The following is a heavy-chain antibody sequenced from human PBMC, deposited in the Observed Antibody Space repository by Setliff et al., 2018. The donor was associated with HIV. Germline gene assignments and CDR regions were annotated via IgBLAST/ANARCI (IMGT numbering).Heavy chain of an antibody. Sequence: SETLSLTCTVSGGTIRSYYWSWIRQPAGKGLEWIGRIYGSGSTNYNPSLESRVTMSVDTSKNQVSLKLNSVTAADAAVYYCARVVPEVVYGAYWFDPWGQGTLVTVSS. CDR1: GGTIRSYY. CDR2: IYGSGST. D-gene: IGHD4-17*01. J-gene: IGHJ5*02. V-gene: IGHV4-4*07. CDR3: ARVVPEVVYGAYWFDP.